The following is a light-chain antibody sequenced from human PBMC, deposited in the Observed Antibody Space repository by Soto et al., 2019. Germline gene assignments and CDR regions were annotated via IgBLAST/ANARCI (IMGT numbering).Light chain of an antibody. CDR2: STS. Sequence: EIVMTQSPATLSVSPGERATLSCRASQSVSTNLAWYQQKPGQAPRLLIYSTSTRATGVPARFSGSGSGTEFSLTTSRLQSEDFAVYYCQQYSNWPGRTFGPGTKVDIK. V-gene: IGKV3-15*01. CDR1: QSVSTN. CDR3: QQYSNWPGRT. J-gene: IGKJ3*01.